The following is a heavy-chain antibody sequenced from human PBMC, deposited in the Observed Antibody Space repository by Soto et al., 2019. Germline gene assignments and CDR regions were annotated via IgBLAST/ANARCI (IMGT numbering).Heavy chain of an antibody. CDR1: GFTFSSYG. V-gene: IGHV3-33*01. Sequence: QVQLVESGGGVVQPGRSLRLSCAASGFTFSSYGMHWVRQAPGKGLEWVAVIWYDGSNKYYADSVKGRFTISRDNSKNTLYLQMNSLSAEDTAVYYCASARYCSGGSCYYYYGMDVWGQGTTVTVSS. CDR2: IWYDGSNK. J-gene: IGHJ6*02. CDR3: ASARYCSGGSCYYYYGMDV. D-gene: IGHD2-15*01.